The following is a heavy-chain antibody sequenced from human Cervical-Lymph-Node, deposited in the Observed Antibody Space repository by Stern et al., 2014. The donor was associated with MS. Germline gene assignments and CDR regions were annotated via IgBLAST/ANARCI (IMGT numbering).Heavy chain of an antibody. J-gene: IGHJ4*02. CDR3: ARIFTGREYNYGTDY. CDR2: ISSSSSYI. CDR1: GFTFSSYS. Sequence: EMQLVESGGGLVKPGGSLRLSCAASGFTFSSYSMNWVRQAPGKGLEWVSSISSSSSYIYYADSVKGRFTISRDNAKNSLYLQMNSLRAEDTAVYYCARIFTGREYNYGTDYWGQGTLVTVSS. D-gene: IGHD5-18*01. V-gene: IGHV3-21*01.